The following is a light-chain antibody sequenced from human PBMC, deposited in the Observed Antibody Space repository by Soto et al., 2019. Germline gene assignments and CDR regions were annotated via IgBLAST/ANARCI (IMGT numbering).Light chain of an antibody. V-gene: IGKV3-20*01. J-gene: IGKJ4*01. CDR3: QQYAMSPQT. CDR2: GAT. Sequence: EIVLTQSPGTLSLSPGERFTLSCRASQVVAASYLAWYQQKPGQAPRLLIYGATNRATGIPDRFSGRGTGTDFTLTISRLEAEDFAVYYCQQYAMSPQTFGGGAKVEI. CDR1: QVVAASY.